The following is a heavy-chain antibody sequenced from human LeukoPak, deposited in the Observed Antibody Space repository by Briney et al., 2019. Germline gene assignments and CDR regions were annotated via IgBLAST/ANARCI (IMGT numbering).Heavy chain of an antibody. CDR3: AKSSWSGYYTGFYYYAMDV. D-gene: IGHD3-3*01. CDR1: GFTFSSYA. J-gene: IGHJ6*02. Sequence: GSLRLSCAASGFTFSSYAMSWVRQAPGKGLEWVSAISGSGGSTYYADSVKGRFTISRDNSKNTLYLQMNSLRAEDTAVYYCAKSSWSGYYTGFYYYAMDVWGQGTTVTVSS. V-gene: IGHV3-23*01. CDR2: ISGSGGST.